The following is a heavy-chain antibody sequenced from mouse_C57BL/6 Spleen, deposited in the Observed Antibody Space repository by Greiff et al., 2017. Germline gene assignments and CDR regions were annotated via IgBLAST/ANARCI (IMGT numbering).Heavy chain of an antibody. CDR1: GYTFTSYW. D-gene: IGHD1-1*01. CDR3: ASPYGSSSSWFAY. CDR2: IDPNSGGT. J-gene: IGHJ3*01. Sequence: QVQLQQPGAELVKPGASVKLSCKASGYTFTSYWMHWVKQRPGRGLEWIGRIDPNSGGTKYNEKFKSKATLTVDKPSSTAYMQLSSLTSEDSAVYYCASPYGSSSSWFAYWGQGTLVTVSA. V-gene: IGHV1-72*01.